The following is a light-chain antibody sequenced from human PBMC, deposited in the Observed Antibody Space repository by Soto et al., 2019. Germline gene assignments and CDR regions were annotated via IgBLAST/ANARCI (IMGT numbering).Light chain of an antibody. J-gene: IGLJ3*02. CDR3: ATWDDSLGGPV. Sequence: QSVLTQPPSVSEAPRQRVSISCSGSSSNIGNNAVNWYQQLPGKAPKLLIYYDNLLPSGVSDRFSGSRSGTSASLAIRGLQSEDEADYYCATWDDSLGGPVFGGGTKVTVL. V-gene: IGLV1-36*01. CDR2: YDN. CDR1: SSNIGNNA.